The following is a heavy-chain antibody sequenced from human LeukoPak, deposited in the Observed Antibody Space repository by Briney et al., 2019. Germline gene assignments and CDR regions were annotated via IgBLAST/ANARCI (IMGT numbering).Heavy chain of an antibody. D-gene: IGHD4-17*01. J-gene: IGHJ4*02. CDR2: INPNSGGT. CDR3: ARTSLATVTTWDY. Sequence: GASVKVSCKASGYTFTGYYMHWVRQAPGQGLEWMGWINPNSGGTNNAQKFQGRVTMTRDTSISTAYMELSRLRSDDTAVYYCARTSLATVTTWDYWGQGTLVTVSS. CDR1: GYTFTGYY. V-gene: IGHV1-2*02.